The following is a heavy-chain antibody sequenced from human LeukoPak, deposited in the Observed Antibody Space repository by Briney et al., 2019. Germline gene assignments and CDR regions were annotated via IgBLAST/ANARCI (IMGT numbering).Heavy chain of an antibody. V-gene: IGHV3-48*03. Sequence: PGGSLRLSCAASGFTFSSYEMNWVRQAPGKGLEWVSYISSSGSAIYYADSVKGRFTISRDNAKNSLYLQMNSLRAEDTAVYYCARDLGRYDSNQGPLDAFDIWGQGTMVTVSS. CDR3: ARDLGRYDSNQGPLDAFDI. CDR1: GFTFSSYE. CDR2: ISSSGSAI. J-gene: IGHJ3*02. D-gene: IGHD3-22*01.